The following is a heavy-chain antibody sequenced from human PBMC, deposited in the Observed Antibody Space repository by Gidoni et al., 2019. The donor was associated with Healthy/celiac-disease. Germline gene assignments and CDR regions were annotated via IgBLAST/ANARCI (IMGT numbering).Heavy chain of an antibody. CDR2: ISYDGSNK. CDR1: GFTFSSYA. V-gene: IGHV3-30-3*01. CDR3: ATHRGFDP. Sequence: QVQLVESGGGVVQPGRSLRPPCAASGFTFSSYAMHWVRQAPGKGLEWVAVISYDGSNKYYADSVKGRFTISRDNSKNTLYLQMNSLRAEDTAVYYCATHRGFDPWGQGTLVTVSS. J-gene: IGHJ5*02.